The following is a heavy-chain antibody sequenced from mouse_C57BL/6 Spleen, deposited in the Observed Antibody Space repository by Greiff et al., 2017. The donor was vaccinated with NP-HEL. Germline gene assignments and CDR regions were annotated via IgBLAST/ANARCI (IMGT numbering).Heavy chain of an antibody. CDR3: ASRGISAWFAY. CDR2: INPNNGGT. CDR1: GYTFTDYY. V-gene: IGHV1-26*01. J-gene: IGHJ3*01. Sequence: EVQLQQSGPELVKPGASVKISCKASGYTFTDYYMNWVKQSHGKSLEWIGDINPNNGGTSYNQKFKGKATLTVDKSSSTAYMELRSPTSEDSAVYYCASRGISAWFAYWGQRTLVTVSA.